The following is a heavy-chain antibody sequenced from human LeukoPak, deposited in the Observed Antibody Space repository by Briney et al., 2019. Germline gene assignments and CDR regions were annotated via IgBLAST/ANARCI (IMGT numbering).Heavy chain of an antibody. V-gene: IGHV3-64D*06. CDR2: ISSNGGST. J-gene: IGHJ3*02. CDR3: VKSRGGAFDI. D-gene: IGHD3-10*01. Sequence: GGSLRLSCAASGFTFNTYTMNWVRQAPGKGLEYVSAISSNGGSTYYADSVKGRFTISRDNSKNTLYLQMSSLRAEDTAVYYCVKSRGGAFDIWGQGTMVTVSS. CDR1: GFTFNTYT.